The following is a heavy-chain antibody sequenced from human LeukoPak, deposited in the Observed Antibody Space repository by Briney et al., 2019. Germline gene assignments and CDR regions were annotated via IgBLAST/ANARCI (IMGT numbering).Heavy chain of an antibody. CDR3: ARDTGSFDY. CDR1: GFTFSTFW. V-gene: IGHV3-7*01. CDR2: IKQDGSEN. D-gene: IGHD1-26*01. J-gene: IGHJ4*02. Sequence: PGGSLRLSCVASGFTFSTFWMTWVRQAPGKGLEWVANIKQDGSENYYVDSVKGRFTISRDNAKNSLYLQMNSLRAEDTAVYYRARDTGSFDYWGQGALVTVSS.